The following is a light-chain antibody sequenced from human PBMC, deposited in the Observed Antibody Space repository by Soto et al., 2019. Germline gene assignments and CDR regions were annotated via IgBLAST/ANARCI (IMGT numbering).Light chain of an antibody. Sequence: QSALTQPASVSGSPGQSITISCTGTSSDVGGVNYVSWYQQHPGRAPKLMIYDVSNRPSGVSNRFSGSKSGNTASLTISGLQAEDEADYYCSSYSTTSTLVFGSGTKLTVL. J-gene: IGLJ1*01. CDR2: DVS. CDR3: SSYSTTSTLV. V-gene: IGLV2-14*03. CDR1: SSDVGGVNY.